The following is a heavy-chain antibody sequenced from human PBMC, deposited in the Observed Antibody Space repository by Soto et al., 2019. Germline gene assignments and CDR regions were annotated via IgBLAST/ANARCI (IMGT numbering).Heavy chain of an antibody. Sequence: ASVKVSCKASGYTFTSYAMHLVRQAPGQRLEWMGWINAGNGNTKYSQKFQGRVTITRDTSASTAYMELSSLRSEDPAVYYCAVVAVAGTYYNDMDVWGKGTTVTVSS. J-gene: IGHJ6*03. CDR1: GYTFTSYA. CDR2: INAGNGNT. D-gene: IGHD6-19*01. V-gene: IGHV1-3*01. CDR3: AVVAVAGTYYNDMDV.